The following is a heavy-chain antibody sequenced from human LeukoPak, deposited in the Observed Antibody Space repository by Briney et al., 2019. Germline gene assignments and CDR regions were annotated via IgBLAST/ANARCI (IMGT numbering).Heavy chain of an antibody. D-gene: IGHD3-10*01. CDR1: GYTFTSYG. Sequence: ASVKVSCKASGYTFTSYGISWVRQAPGQGLEWMGWISAYNGNTNYAQKLQGRVTMTTDTSTSTAYMELRSLRSDDTAVYYCARDPGGFGESIHYYYGMDVWGQGTTVTVSS. CDR3: ARDPGGFGESIHYYYGMDV. CDR2: ISAYNGNT. V-gene: IGHV1-18*01. J-gene: IGHJ6*02.